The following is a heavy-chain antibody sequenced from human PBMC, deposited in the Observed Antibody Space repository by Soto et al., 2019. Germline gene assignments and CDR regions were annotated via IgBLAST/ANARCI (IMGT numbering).Heavy chain of an antibody. D-gene: IGHD3-22*01. Sequence: QVQLVESGGGVVQPGRSLRLSCAASGFTFSSYAMHWVRQAPGKGLELVAVISYDGSNKYYADSVKGRFTISRDNSKNTLYLQMNSLRAEETAVYYCAREKGDSSGYYPTYGMDVWGQGTTVTVSS. V-gene: IGHV3-30-3*01. CDR2: ISYDGSNK. CDR3: AREKGDSSGYYPTYGMDV. J-gene: IGHJ6*02. CDR1: GFTFSSYA.